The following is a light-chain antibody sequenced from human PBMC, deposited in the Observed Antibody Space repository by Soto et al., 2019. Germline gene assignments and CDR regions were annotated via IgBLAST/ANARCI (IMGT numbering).Light chain of an antibody. V-gene: IGKV3-20*01. J-gene: IGKJ1*01. CDR1: QSISDT. CDR3: QQHGTT. CDR2: GAS. Sequence: EIVLTQSPATLSLSPGERATLSCRASQSISDTLAWYQQKPGQAPRLLIYGASSRATGIPDRFSGSGSGTDFTLTISRLEPEDSAVYYCQQHGTTFGQGTKVDIK.